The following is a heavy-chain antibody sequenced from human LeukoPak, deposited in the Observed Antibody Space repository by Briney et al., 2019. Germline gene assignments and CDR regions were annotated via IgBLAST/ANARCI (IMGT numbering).Heavy chain of an antibody. CDR2: ISGSGGST. D-gene: IGHD6-13*01. J-gene: IGHJ6*03. V-gene: IGHV3-23*01. Sequence: QPGGSLRLSCAASGFTSTNYAISWVRQARGKGLEWVSAISGSGGSTYYADSVKGRFTISRDNSKNTLYLQMNSLRAEDTAVYYCAKDRIAAAATFMDVWGKGTTVTVSS. CDR1: GFTSTNYA. CDR3: AKDRIAAAATFMDV.